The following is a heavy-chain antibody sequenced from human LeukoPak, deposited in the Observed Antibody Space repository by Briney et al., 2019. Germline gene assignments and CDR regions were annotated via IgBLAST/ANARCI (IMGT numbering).Heavy chain of an antibody. Sequence: GESLKISCKGSGYSFTSYWIGWVGQMPGKGLEGMGIIFPGDSDTRYSPSFQGQVTISADKSISTAYLQWSSLKASDTAMYYCARHGRYYDSSGYYYLDYWGQGTLVTVSS. CDR3: ARHGRYYDSSGYYYLDY. V-gene: IGHV5-51*01. J-gene: IGHJ4*02. CDR2: IFPGDSDT. D-gene: IGHD3-22*01. CDR1: GYSFTSYW.